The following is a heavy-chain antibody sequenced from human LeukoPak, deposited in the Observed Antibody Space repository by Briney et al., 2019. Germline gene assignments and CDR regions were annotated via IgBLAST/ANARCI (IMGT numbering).Heavy chain of an antibody. Sequence: SETLSLTCTVSGGSISSHYWSWIRQPPGEGLEWSGYIYYSGSTNYNPSLKSRVTISVDTSKNQFSLKLSSVTAADTAVYYCAREVVVVVAATSNWFDPWGQGTLVTVSS. J-gene: IGHJ5*02. CDR3: AREVVVVVAATSNWFDP. CDR2: IYYSGST. D-gene: IGHD2-15*01. V-gene: IGHV4-59*11. CDR1: GGSISSHY.